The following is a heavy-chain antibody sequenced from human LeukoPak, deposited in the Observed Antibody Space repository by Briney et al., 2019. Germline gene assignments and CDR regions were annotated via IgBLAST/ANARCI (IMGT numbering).Heavy chain of an antibody. CDR1: GGSISSGGYS. J-gene: IGHJ4*02. CDR2: IYYSGST. CDR3: ARDRGEH. D-gene: IGHD4-17*01. V-gene: IGHV4-30-2*05. Sequence: SQTLSLTCAVSGGSISSGGYSWSWIRQPPGKGLEWIGYIYYSGSTYYNPSLKSRVTISVDTSKNQFSLKLSSVTAADTAVYYCARDRGEHWGQGTLVTVSS.